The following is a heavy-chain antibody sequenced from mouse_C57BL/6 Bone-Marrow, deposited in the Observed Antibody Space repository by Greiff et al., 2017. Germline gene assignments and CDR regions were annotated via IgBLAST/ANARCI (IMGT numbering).Heavy chain of an antibody. Sequence: VQGVESGAELARPGASVKLSCKASGYTFTSYGISWVKQRTGQGLEWIGEIYPRSGNTYYNEKFKGKATLTADKSSSTAYMELRSLTSEDSAVYFCARGIITTGVGYFDVWGTGTTVTVSS. CDR2: IYPRSGNT. CDR3: ARGIITTGVGYFDV. V-gene: IGHV1-81*01. CDR1: GYTFTSYG. D-gene: IGHD1-1*01. J-gene: IGHJ1*03.